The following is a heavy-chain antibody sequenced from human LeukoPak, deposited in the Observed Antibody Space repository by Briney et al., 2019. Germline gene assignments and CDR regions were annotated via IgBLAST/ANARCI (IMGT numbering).Heavy chain of an antibody. Sequence: GGSLRHSCAASGFTFSSYGMHWVRQAPGKGLEWVAVISYDGSNKYYADSVKGRFTISRDNSKNTLYLQMNSLRAEDTAVYYCAKAPFRGVISSYFDYWGQGTLVTVSS. V-gene: IGHV3-30*18. J-gene: IGHJ4*02. CDR3: AKAPFRGVISSYFDY. D-gene: IGHD3-10*01. CDR1: GFTFSSYG. CDR2: ISYDGSNK.